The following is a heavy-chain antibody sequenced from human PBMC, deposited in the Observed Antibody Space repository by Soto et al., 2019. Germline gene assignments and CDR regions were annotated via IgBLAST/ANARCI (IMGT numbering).Heavy chain of an antibody. V-gene: IGHV1-69*13. Sequence: ASVKVSCKASGGTFSSYAISWVRQAPGQGLEWMGGIIPIFGTANYAQKFQGRVTITADESTSTAYMELSSLRSEDTAVYYCARRYCSSTSCYTGYSYGSAFDYWGQGTLVTV. CDR2: IIPIFGTA. CDR1: GGTFSSYA. CDR3: ARRYCSSTSCYTGYSYGSAFDY. J-gene: IGHJ4*02. D-gene: IGHD2-2*02.